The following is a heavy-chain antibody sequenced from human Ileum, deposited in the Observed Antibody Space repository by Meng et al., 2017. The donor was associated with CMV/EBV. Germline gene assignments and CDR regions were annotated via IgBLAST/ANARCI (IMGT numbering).Heavy chain of an antibody. CDR2: IYHSGST. CDR1: GDSSSSTYW. J-gene: IGHJ4*02. Sequence: GSLRLSCTVSGDSSSSTYWWSWVRQPPGKGLEWIGEIYHSGSTNYHPSLKSRVTISVDKSKNQFSLNLSSVTAADTAVYYCARDFTIVRGLIDYWGQGTLVTVSS. CDR3: ARDFTIVRGLIDY. D-gene: IGHD3-10*01. V-gene: IGHV4-4*02.